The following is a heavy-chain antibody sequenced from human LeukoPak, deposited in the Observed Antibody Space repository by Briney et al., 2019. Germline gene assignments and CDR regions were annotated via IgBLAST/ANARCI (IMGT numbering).Heavy chain of an antibody. J-gene: IGHJ4*02. Sequence: SVRVSCKASGGTFSSNAISWVRQAPGQGLEWMGGVIPIFGTANYAQKFQGRVTITADESTSTAYMELSSLRSEDTAVYYCARSYYDSSGCLDYWGQGTPVTVSS. CDR3: ARSYYDSSGCLDY. V-gene: IGHV1-69*01. CDR2: VIPIFGTA. D-gene: IGHD3-22*01. CDR1: GGTFSSNA.